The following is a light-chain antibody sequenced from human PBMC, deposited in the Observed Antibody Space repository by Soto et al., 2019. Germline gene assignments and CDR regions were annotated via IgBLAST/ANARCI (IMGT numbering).Light chain of an antibody. Sequence: QSALTQPRSVSGSPGQSVTISCTGASSDVGGYNYVSWYQQHPGKAPKLMIYDVSKRPSGVPDRFSGSKSGNTASLTISGLQTEDEADYYCCSYAGRYTYVFGRGTKLTVL. CDR2: DVS. CDR3: CSYAGRYTYV. CDR1: SSDVGGYNY. V-gene: IGLV2-11*01. J-gene: IGLJ2*01.